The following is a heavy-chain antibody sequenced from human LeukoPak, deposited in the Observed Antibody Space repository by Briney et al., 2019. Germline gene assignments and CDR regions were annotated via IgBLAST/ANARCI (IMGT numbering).Heavy chain of an antibody. CDR2: IKDDGSET. V-gene: IGHV3-7*01. D-gene: IGHD6-13*01. Sequence: GGSLRLSCAASRFTFSNYWMAWVRQAPGKGLEWVANIKDDGSETYYVASVKGRFTISRDNAKDSLYLQMNSLRAEDTAVYYCARAIAAAGSYWGQGTLVTVSS. CDR3: ARAIAAAGSY. J-gene: IGHJ4*02. CDR1: RFTFSNYW.